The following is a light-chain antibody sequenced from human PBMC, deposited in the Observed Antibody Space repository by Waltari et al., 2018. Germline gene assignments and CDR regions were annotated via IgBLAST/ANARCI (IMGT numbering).Light chain of an antibody. J-gene: IGLJ3*02. CDR1: SGHSSNV. V-gene: IGLV4-69*01. Sequence: QLVLTQSPSASASLGASVKLTCTLSSGHSSNVIAWLQEQPGKGPRYLMKVNSDGSHSKGDEILDRFSGSSSGADRYRTISSLQSEDEADYYCQTGGHGTWVFGGGTKLTVL. CDR2: VNSDGSH. CDR3: QTGGHGTWV.